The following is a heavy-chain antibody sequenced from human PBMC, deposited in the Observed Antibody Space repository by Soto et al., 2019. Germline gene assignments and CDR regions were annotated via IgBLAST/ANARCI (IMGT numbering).Heavy chain of an antibody. Sequence: GASVKVSCKAPADTFTSHYIHWVRQAPGHGLEWMGRINPNGGITRFAQTFQGRITMTTDTSTSTVYMELRSLRSEDTAGYYCAGLSLGVFGLITARSHWSPPWGEGSMVTVSS. CDR2: INPNGGIT. D-gene: IGHD7-27*01. J-gene: IGHJ5*02. V-gene: IGHV1-46*01. CDR3: AGLSLGVFGLITARSHWSPP. CDR1: ADTFTSHY.